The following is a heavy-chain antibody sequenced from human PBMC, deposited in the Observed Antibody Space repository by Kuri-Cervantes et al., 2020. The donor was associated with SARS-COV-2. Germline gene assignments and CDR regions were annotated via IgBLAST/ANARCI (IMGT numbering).Heavy chain of an antibody. V-gene: IGHV4-34*01. CDR2: IYNSGST. CDR3: VTSLPRSGWDGEDAFDI. J-gene: IGHJ3*02. CDR1: GESFSGHY. D-gene: IGHD6-19*01. Sequence: ESLKISCAVYGESFSGHYWSWIRQPPGKGLEWIGNIYNSGSTYYNPSLKSRVTISVDTSKKQFSLKLSSVTAADTAMYYCVTSLPRSGWDGEDAFDIWGQGTMVTVSS.